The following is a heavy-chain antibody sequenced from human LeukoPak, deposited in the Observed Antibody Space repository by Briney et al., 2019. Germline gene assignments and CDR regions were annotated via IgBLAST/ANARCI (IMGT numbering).Heavy chain of an antibody. CDR3: ASKRV. Sequence: GGSLRLSCAASGFTFSSYSMNWVRQAPGKGLEWVSGITWDSNSIDYADSVKGRFTISRDNAQNSLTLHMNGLRLEDTALYLCASKRVWGQGTLVTVSS. V-gene: IGHV3-9*01. D-gene: IGHD6-25*01. CDR1: GFTFSSYS. CDR2: ITWDSNSI. J-gene: IGHJ4*02.